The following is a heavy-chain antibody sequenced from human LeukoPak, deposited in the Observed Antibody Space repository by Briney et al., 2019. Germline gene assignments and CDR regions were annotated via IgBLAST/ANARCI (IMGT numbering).Heavy chain of an antibody. D-gene: IGHD4-17*01. V-gene: IGHV1-46*01. CDR2: INPSGGST. CDR3: ARGSTVTNVYDWFDP. CDR1: GYTFTSYY. Sequence: ASVKGSCKASGYTFTSYYMHWVRQAPGQGLEWMGIINPSGGSTSYAQKFQGRVTMTRDTSTSTVYMELSSLRSEDTAVYYCARGSTVTNVYDWFDPWGQGTLVTVSS. J-gene: IGHJ5*02.